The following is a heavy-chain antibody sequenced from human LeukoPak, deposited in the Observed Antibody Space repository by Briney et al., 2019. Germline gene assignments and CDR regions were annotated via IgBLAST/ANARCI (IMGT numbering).Heavy chain of an antibody. J-gene: IGHJ4*02. CDR3: ARAVYDSSGYYRDY. Sequence: SETLSLTCTVSGGSISSGGYYWRWIRQHPGKDLEWSGYIYYGGRTYYNPSLRSRVTIPVDTSKNQFSLKLSSVTAADTAVYYCARAVYDSSGYYRDYWGQGTLVTVSS. CDR2: IYYGGRT. CDR1: GGSISSGGYY. D-gene: IGHD3-22*01. V-gene: IGHV4-31*03.